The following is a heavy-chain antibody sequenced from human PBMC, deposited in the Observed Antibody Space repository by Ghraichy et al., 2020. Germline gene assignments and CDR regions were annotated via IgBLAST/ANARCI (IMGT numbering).Heavy chain of an antibody. V-gene: IGHV4-59*01. CDR2: IYYSGST. Sequence: ESLHISCTVSGGSISSYYWSWIRQPPGKGLEWIGYIYYSGSTNYNPSLKSRVTISVDTSKNQFSLKLSSVTAADTAVYYCARDRRDYGMDVWGQGTTVTVSS. J-gene: IGHJ6*02. CDR1: GGSISSYY. CDR3: ARDRRDYGMDV.